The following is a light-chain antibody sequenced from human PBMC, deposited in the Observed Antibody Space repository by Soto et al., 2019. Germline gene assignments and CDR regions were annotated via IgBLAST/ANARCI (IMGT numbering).Light chain of an antibody. Sequence: DIQMTQSPSSLSASVGDTVTITCQASQDISHYLNWYQQKPGKALKLLIYDASNLHPGVPSRFRGSGPGTEFSFNITGLQPEDVATYYCQQYDDLPITFGQGTRLEIK. J-gene: IGKJ5*01. CDR1: QDISHY. CDR2: DAS. V-gene: IGKV1-33*01. CDR3: QQYDDLPIT.